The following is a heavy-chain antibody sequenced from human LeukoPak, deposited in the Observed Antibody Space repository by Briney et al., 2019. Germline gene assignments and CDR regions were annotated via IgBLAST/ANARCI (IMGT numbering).Heavy chain of an antibody. CDR2: MYLSGTT. Sequence: SETLSLTCAVSGGSISSVNLWSWVRQPPGKGLEWVGEMYLSGTTTYNPSLRGRVTISIDKSKNQLSLKLSSVTAADTAVYYCARATVTMLDYWGQGTLVTVSS. V-gene: IGHV4-4*02. CDR3: ARATVTMLDY. J-gene: IGHJ4*02. D-gene: IGHD4-11*01. CDR1: GGSISSVNL.